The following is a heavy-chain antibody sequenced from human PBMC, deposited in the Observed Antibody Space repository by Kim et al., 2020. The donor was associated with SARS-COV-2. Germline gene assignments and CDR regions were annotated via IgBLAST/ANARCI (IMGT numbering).Heavy chain of an antibody. V-gene: IGHV3-30*18. CDR2: ISYDGSNK. CDR1: GFTFSSYG. CDR3: AKDRGEYYSDSSGFDY. Sequence: GGSLRLSCAASGFTFSSYGMHWVRQAPGKGLEWVAVISYDGSNKYYADSVKGRFTISRDNSKNTLYLQMNSLRAEDTAVYYCAKDRGEYYSDSSGFDYWG. J-gene: IGHJ4*01. D-gene: IGHD3-22*01.